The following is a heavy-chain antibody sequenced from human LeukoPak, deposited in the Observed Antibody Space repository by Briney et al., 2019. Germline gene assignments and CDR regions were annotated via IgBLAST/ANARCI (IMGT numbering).Heavy chain of an antibody. CDR1: GGSISSYY. Sequence: PSETLSLTCTVSGGSISSYYWSWIRQPPGKGLEWIGYIYTSGSTNYNPSLKSRVTISVDTSKNQFSLKLSSLTAADTAVYYCARHPRSYSSSPVGYYYYYYMDVWGKGTTVTVSS. J-gene: IGHJ6*03. D-gene: IGHD6-6*01. CDR2: IYTSGST. V-gene: IGHV4-4*09. CDR3: ARHPRSYSSSPVGYYYYYYMDV.